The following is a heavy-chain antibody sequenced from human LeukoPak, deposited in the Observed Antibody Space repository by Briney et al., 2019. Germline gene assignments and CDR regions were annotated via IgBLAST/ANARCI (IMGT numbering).Heavy chain of an antibody. D-gene: IGHD3-3*02. CDR1: GFTFSSYS. Sequence: PGGSLRLSCAASGFTFSSYSMNWVRQAPGKGLEWVSSISSSSSYIYYADSVKGRFTISRDNAKNSLYLQMNSLRAEDTAVYYCARASISGVYGPEYFQHWGQGTLVTVSS. CDR2: ISSSSSYI. CDR3: ARASISGVYGPEYFQH. V-gene: IGHV3-21*01. J-gene: IGHJ1*01.